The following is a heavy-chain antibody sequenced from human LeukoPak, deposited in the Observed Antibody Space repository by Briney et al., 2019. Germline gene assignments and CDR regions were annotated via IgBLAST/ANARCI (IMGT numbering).Heavy chain of an antibody. J-gene: IGHJ6*02. CDR2: IKQDGSEK. Sequence: GSLRLSCAGSGFTFSSYWMSWVRQAPGKGLEWVATIKQDGSEKYYVDSVKGRFTISRDNAKNSLYLQMNSLRAEDTAVYYCASYNSSWPPENYYYYGMDVWGQGTTVTVSS. D-gene: IGHD6-13*01. CDR3: ASYNSSWPPENYYYYGMDV. V-gene: IGHV3-7*01. CDR1: GFTFSSYW.